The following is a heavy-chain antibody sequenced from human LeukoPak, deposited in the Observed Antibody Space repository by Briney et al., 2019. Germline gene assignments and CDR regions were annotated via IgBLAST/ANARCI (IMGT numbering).Heavy chain of an antibody. CDR1: GFTFNKYG. CDR3: AKASGAGIVAVPVYYYYYYYMDV. D-gene: IGHD2-2*01. CDR2: ISSDGSNK. J-gene: IGHJ6*03. Sequence: PGGSLRLSCAVSGFTFNKYGIHWVRQAPGKGLEWVALISSDGSNKYYADSVKGRFSISRDDSKSTVWLQMSSLRTEDTAVYHCAKASGAGIVAVPVYYYYYYYMDVWGSGTSVIVSS. V-gene: IGHV3-30*18.